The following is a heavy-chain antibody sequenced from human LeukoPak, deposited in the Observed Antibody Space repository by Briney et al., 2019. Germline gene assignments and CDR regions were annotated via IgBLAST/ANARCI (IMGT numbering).Heavy chain of an antibody. V-gene: IGHV4-59*12. CDR3: ARIPYSGNFYGVFDM. CDR2: IFYSGST. Sequence: SETLSLTCTVSGGSISPYYWSWIRQPPGKGLEYIGYIFYSGSTNYNPSLKSRVTISVDTSKNQFSLTLTSVTAADTARYYCARIPYSGNFYGVFDMWGQGRLVIVSS. CDR1: GGSISPYY. D-gene: IGHD1-26*01. J-gene: IGHJ3*02.